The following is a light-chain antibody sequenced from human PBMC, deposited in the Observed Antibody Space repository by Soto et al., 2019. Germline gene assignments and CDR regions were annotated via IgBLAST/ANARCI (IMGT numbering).Light chain of an antibody. V-gene: IGKV1-5*03. CDR2: KAS. J-gene: IGKJ5*01. CDR3: RQYKTYT. CDR1: HTISSW. Sequence: DIHMTQSPSTLSVSLGDIVTITLRASHTISSWLAWYQQKPGKAPKLLIYKASTLKSGVPSRFSGSGSGTEFTLTISSLQPDDFAIYFCRQYKTYTFGRGTRLEIK.